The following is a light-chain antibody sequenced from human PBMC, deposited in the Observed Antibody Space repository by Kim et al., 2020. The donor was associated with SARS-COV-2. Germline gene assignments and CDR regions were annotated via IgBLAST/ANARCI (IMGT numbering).Light chain of an antibody. CDR1: SSNIGSNT. J-gene: IGLJ3*02. Sequence: ELTQPPSASGTPGQRVTISCSGGSSNIGSNTVHWYQQLPGTAPRLLIYNDNQRPSGVPDRFSGSKSGTSASLAISGLQSEDEADYYCATWDDSLNGVF. V-gene: IGLV1-44*01. CDR2: NDN. CDR3: ATWDDSLNGV.